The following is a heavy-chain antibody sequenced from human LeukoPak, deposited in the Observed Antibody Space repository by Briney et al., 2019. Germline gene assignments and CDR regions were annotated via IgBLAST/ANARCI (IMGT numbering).Heavy chain of an antibody. D-gene: IGHD3-22*01. V-gene: IGHV3-64D*09. CDR2: ISSNGGST. CDR3: VKDRVTMIVVAPRWFDP. CDR1: GFTFSDYA. Sequence: GGSLRLSCAASGFTFSDYAMHWVRRAPGKGLEYVSAISSNGGSTYYADSVKGRFTISRDNSKNTLYLQMSSLRAEDTAVYYCVKDRVTMIVVAPRWFDPWGQGTLVTVSS. J-gene: IGHJ5*02.